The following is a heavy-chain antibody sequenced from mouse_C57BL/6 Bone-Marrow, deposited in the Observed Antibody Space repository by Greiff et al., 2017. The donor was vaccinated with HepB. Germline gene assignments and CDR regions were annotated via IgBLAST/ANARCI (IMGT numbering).Heavy chain of an antibody. CDR3: ARAGNFDD. J-gene: IGHJ2*01. CDR2: IDPGDGDT. CDR1: GYAFSSSW. Sequence: VQLQQSGPELVKPGASVKISCKASGYAFSSSWMNWVKQRPGKGLEWIGRIDPGDGDTNYNGKFKGKATLTADKSSSTAYMQLSSLTSEDSAVYFCARAGNFDDWGQGTTLTVSS. V-gene: IGHV1-82*01.